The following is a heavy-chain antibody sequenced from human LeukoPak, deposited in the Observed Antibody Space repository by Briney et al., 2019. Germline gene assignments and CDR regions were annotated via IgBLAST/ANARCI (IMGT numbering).Heavy chain of an antibody. CDR3: AREQTEPEPMGFDY. Sequence: GGSLRLSCAASGFTFSSYSMNWVRQAPGKGLEWVSYISSSSSTIYYADSVKGRFTISRDNAKNSLYLQMNSLRAEGTAVYYCAREQTEPEPMGFDYWGQGTLVTVSS. CDR1: GFTFSSYS. J-gene: IGHJ4*02. CDR2: ISSSSSTI. D-gene: IGHD3-10*01. V-gene: IGHV3-48*01.